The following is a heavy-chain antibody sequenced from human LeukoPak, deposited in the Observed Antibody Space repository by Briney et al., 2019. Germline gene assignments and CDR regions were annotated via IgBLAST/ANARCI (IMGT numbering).Heavy chain of an antibody. J-gene: IGHJ4*02. CDR2: IADSGGSS. V-gene: IGHV3-23*01. CDR1: GFTFSTYA. CDR3: AKDRGWFGGTLANFDS. D-gene: IGHD3-10*01. Sequence: AGGSLRLSCAASGFTFSTYARSWVRQAPGQGLEWFSAIADSGGSSYYADSVKGRFSISRDNSKNTLYVQMNSLRAEDTAVYYCAKDRGWFGGTLANFDSWGQGILVTVSS.